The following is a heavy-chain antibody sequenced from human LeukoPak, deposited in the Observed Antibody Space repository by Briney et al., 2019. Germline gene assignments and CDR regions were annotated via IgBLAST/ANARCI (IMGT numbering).Heavy chain of an antibody. V-gene: IGHV4-59*01. J-gene: IGHJ4*01. D-gene: IGHD1-26*01. CDR3: AREDSGTSIDY. Sequence: SETLSLTCTVSGGSITSYYYTWIRQPPGKGLEWIGYIYYSGNTNYNPSLKSRVTMPLDMSKNQFSLRLTSVTAADTAVYYCAREDSGTSIDYWGQGTLVTVSS. CDR2: IYYSGNT. CDR1: GGSITSYY.